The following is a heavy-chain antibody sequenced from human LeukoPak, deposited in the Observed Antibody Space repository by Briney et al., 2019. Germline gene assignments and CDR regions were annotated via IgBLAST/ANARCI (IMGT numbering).Heavy chain of an antibody. CDR2: INPNSGGT. Sequence: ASVKVSCKASGYTFTGYYIHWVRQAPGQGLEWMGWINPNSGGTSFAQNFQGRVTMTRDTSISTAYMELSRLRSDDTAVYYCARSEYQPDNWFDPWGQGTLVTVSS. D-gene: IGHD2-2*01. CDR3: ARSEYQPDNWFDP. J-gene: IGHJ5*02. CDR1: GYTFTGYY. V-gene: IGHV1-2*02.